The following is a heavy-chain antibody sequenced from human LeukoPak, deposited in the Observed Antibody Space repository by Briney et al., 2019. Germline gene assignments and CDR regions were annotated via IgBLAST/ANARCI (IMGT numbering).Heavy chain of an antibody. CDR3: ASLGYCSGGSCLYYFDY. CDR1: GGSISSSNW. J-gene: IGHJ4*02. V-gene: IGHV4-4*02. CDR2: IYHSGST. D-gene: IGHD2-15*01. Sequence: SGTLSLTCAVSGGSISSSNWWSWVRQPPGKGLEWIGEIYHSGSTNYNPSLKSRVTISVDKSKNQFSLKLSSVTAADTAVYYCASLGYCSGGSCLYYFDYWGQGTLVTVSS.